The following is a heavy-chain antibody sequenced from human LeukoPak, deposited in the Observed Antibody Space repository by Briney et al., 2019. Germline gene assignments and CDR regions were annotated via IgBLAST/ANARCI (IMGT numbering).Heavy chain of an antibody. J-gene: IGHJ5*02. V-gene: IGHV1-2*02. D-gene: IGHD6-13*01. CDR2: ISPKSGGT. CDR3: AREDRQQLDRRGWFDP. Sequence: ASVKVSCKASGYTFTGYYIHWVRQVPGQGLEWMGWISPKSGGTNYAQKFQGRVTMTGDTSISTAYMELSRLRSDDTAVYYCAREDRQQLDRRGWFDPWGQGTLVTVSS. CDR1: GYTFTGYY.